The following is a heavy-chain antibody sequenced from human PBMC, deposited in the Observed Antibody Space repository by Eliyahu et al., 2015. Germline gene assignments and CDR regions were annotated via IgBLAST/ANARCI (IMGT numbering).Heavy chain of an antibody. D-gene: IGHD3-22*01. Sequence: QVQLVESGGGVVQPGRSLRLSCAASGXTFSXXAXHWVRQAPGXGLEWVAVISYDGSNKYYADSVKGRFTISRDNSKNTLYLQMNSLRAEDTAVYYCARDAGFFGHYDSSGYKDYWGQGTLVTVSS. CDR1: GXTFSXXA. V-gene: IGHV3-30*01. CDR2: ISYDGSNK. J-gene: IGHJ4*02. CDR3: ARDAGFFGHYDSSGYKDY.